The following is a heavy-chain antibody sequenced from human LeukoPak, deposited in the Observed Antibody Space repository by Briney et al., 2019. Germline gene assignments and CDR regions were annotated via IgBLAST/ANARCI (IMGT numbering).Heavy chain of an antibody. CDR1: GFTFSSYG. J-gene: IGHJ4*02. D-gene: IGHD1-26*01. CDR2: ISYDGSNK. Sequence: PGRSLRLSCAASGFTFSSYGMHWVRQAPGKGLEWVAVISYDGSNKYYADSVKGRFTISRDNSKNTLYLQMNSLRAEDTAVYYCAKEDGNYFDYWGQGTLVTVSS. V-gene: IGHV3-30*18. CDR3: AKEDGNYFDY.